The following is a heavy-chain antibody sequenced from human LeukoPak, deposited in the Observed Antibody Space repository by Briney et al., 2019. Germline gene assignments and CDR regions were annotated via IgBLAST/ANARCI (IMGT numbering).Heavy chain of an antibody. CDR3: AKVELRGVIDYFDY. CDR2: ISGGGGST. Sequence: PGGSLRLSCAASGFTFSNYAMSWVRQTPGKGLEWVSVISGGGGSTYYADSVKGRFTISRDNSKNTLYLQMNSLRAEDTAVYYCAKVELRGVIDYFDYWGQGTLVTVSS. D-gene: IGHD3-10*01. J-gene: IGHJ4*02. CDR1: GFTFSNYA. V-gene: IGHV3-23*01.